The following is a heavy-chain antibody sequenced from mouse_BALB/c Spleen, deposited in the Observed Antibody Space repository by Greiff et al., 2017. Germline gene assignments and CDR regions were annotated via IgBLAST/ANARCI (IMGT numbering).Heavy chain of an antibody. Sequence: DVKLVESGGGLVKPGGSLKLSCAASGFTFSSYAMSWVRQTPEKRLEWVASISSGGSTYYPDSVKGRFTISRDNARNILYLQMSSLRSEDTAMYYCARSSITKAWFAYWGQGTLVTVSA. J-gene: IGHJ3*01. V-gene: IGHV5-6-5*01. CDR2: ISSGGST. CDR3: ARSSITKAWFAY. CDR1: GFTFSSYA. D-gene: IGHD2-4*01.